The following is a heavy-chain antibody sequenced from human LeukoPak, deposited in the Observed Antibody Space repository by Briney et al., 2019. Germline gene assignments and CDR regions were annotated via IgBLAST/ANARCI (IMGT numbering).Heavy chain of an antibody. V-gene: IGHV4-30-4*01. CDR1: GASIRGGDYY. D-gene: IGHD2-15*01. Sequence: SETLSLTCSVSGASIRGGDYYWSWIRQPPGKGLEWIVYIYDSGSTYYNPSLKSRITISVDTSENRFSLKLSSMTATDTAVYYCARDCSGGSCYGAFDIWGQGTMVTVSS. J-gene: IGHJ3*02. CDR3: ARDCSGGSCYGAFDI. CDR2: IYDSGST.